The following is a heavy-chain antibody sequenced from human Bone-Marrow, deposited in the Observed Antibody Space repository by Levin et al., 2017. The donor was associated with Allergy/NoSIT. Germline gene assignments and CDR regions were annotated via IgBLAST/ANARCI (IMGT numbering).Heavy chain of an antibody. CDR3: ASSPAIKLWFAFY. Sequence: SCAASGFTFSSFAMHWVRQAPGKGLDWVALISYDGSNKYYADSVKGRFTISRDNSKNTLYLQMDSLRPEDTAVYYCASSPAIKLWFAFYWGQGTRVTVSS. J-gene: IGHJ4*02. D-gene: IGHD3-10*01. CDR2: ISYDGSNK. V-gene: IGHV3-30-3*01. CDR1: GFTFSSFA.